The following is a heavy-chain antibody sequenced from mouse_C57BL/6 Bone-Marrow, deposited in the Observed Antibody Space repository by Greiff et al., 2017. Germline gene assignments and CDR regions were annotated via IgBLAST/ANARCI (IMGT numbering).Heavy chain of an antibody. D-gene: IGHD1-1*01. CDR2: IYWDDDK. CDR1: GFSLSTSGMG. Sequence: QVTLKECGPGILQSSQTLSLTCSFSGFSLSTSGMGVSWIRQPSGKGLEWLAHIYWDDDKRYNPSLKSRLTISKDTSRNQVFLKITSVDTADTATYYGARRTVVGPWYFDVWGTGTTVTVSS. CDR3: ARRTVVGPWYFDV. V-gene: IGHV8-12*01. J-gene: IGHJ1*03.